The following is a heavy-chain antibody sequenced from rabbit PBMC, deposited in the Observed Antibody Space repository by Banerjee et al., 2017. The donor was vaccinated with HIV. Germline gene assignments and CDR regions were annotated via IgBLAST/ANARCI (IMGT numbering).Heavy chain of an antibody. J-gene: IGHJ4*01. V-gene: IGHV1S40*01. CDR3: ARDLAGVTGWNFNL. CDR1: GFSFSSSYW. Sequence: QSLEESGGDLVKPGASLTLTCTASGFSFSSSYWICWVRQAPGKGLEWIACIYGGSSGRTYYASWARGRFTISKTSSTTVTLQMTSLTAADTATYFCARDLAGVTGWNFNLWGQGTLVTVS. CDR2: IYGGSSGRT. D-gene: IGHD4-1*01.